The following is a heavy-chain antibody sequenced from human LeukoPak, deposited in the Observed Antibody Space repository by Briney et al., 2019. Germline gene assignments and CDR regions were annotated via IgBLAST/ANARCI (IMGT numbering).Heavy chain of an antibody. J-gene: IGHJ6*03. CDR2: IYSGGST. Sequence: PGGSLRLSCAASGFTVSSNYMSWVRQAPGKGLEWVSVIYSGGSTYYADSVKGRFTISRDNSKNTLYLQMNSLRAEDTAVYYCAKDLERGMGYYYYYYMDVWGKGTTVTVSS. CDR1: GFTVSSNY. CDR3: AKDLERGMGYYYYYYMDV. D-gene: IGHD2-8*01. V-gene: IGHV3-53*01.